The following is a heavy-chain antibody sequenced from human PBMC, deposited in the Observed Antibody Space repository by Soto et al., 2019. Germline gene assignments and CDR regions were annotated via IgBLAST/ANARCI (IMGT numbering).Heavy chain of an antibody. CDR2: ISSSTSYV. CDR3: ARDPSEGRVGNWFES. V-gene: IGHV3-21*06. Sequence: EVQLVESGGGLVKPGGSLRLSCAASGFTFSRYGMNWLRQAPGKGLEWVASISSSTSYVYYADSVKGRFTTSRDNAKSILYQEMYALRTEDTAVYYCARDPSEGRVGNWFESWGQGTLVTVSS. CDR1: GFTFSRYG. J-gene: IGHJ5*01. D-gene: IGHD2-2*01.